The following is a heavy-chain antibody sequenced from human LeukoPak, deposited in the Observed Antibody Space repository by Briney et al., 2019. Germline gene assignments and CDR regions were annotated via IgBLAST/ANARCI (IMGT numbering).Heavy chain of an antibody. CDR1: RFTFSSYW. J-gene: IGHJ3*01. CDR2: IKQDGSEK. Sequence: PGGYLRLSGTASRFTFSSYWMNWVRQAPGKGLEWVTNIKQDGSEKFYVDSVKGRFTMSRDNAKNSLYLQMNSLRAEDTAMYYCVKPITISGATDAFDFWGQGTMVTVSS. V-gene: IGHV3-7*01. CDR3: VKPITISGATDAFDF. D-gene: IGHD3-3*01.